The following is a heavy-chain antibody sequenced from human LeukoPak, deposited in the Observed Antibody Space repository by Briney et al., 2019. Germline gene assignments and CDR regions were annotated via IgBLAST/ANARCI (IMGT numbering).Heavy chain of an antibody. V-gene: IGHV4-61*08. D-gene: IGHD2-2*01. CDR1: GGSISSGGYY. J-gene: IGHJ4*02. CDR3: ARWYCSTTTCYYLDH. CDR2: IYYSGNT. Sequence: SETLSLTCTVSGGSISSGGYYWSWIRQHPGKGLEWIGYIYYSGNTDYNPSLKSRVTMSVDTSKNQFSLRLNSVTAADTAVYYCARWYCSTTTCYYLDHWGQGTLVTVSS.